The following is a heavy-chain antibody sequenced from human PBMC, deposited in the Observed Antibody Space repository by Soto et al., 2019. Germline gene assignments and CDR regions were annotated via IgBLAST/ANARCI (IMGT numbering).Heavy chain of an antibody. Sequence: GGSLRLCCSASVFTFSRYAMCWCRQAPGKGLEWVSSISVSGDRTFYADSVKGRFTISRDNFRNTLHLQMNSLRAEDTALYYCAKDGDSITRNKPLDYWGQGTLVTVSS. D-gene: IGHD3-3*01. CDR2: ISVSGDRT. J-gene: IGHJ4*02. CDR1: VFTFSRYA. V-gene: IGHV3-23*01. CDR3: AKDGDSITRNKPLDY.